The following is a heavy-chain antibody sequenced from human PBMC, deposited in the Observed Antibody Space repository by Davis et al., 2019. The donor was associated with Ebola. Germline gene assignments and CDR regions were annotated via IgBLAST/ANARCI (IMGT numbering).Heavy chain of an antibody. CDR1: GYTFTSYG. V-gene: IGHV1-18*01. Sequence: ASVKVSCKASGYTFTSYGISWVRQAPGQGLEWMGWISAYNGNTNYAQKFQGRVTITADKSTSTAYMELSSLRSEDTAVYYCAREAGGYCSGGSCHSFDYWGQGTLVTVSS. J-gene: IGHJ4*02. CDR3: AREAGGYCSGGSCHSFDY. D-gene: IGHD2-15*01. CDR2: ISAYNGNT.